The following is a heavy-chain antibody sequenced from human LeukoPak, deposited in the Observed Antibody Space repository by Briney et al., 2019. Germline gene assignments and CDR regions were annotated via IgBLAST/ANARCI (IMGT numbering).Heavy chain of an antibody. CDR2: INPSGCST. CDR1: GYTFTSYY. J-gene: IGHJ5*02. V-gene: IGHV1-46*01. CDR3: ARVNYYGSGSYLAGYEP. D-gene: IGHD3-10*01. Sequence: ASVKVSCKASGYTFTSYYMHWVRQAPGQGLEWMGIINPSGCSTSYAQKFQGRVTMTRDTSTSTVYMELSSLRSEDTAVYYCARVNYYGSGSYLAGYEPWGQGTLVTVSS.